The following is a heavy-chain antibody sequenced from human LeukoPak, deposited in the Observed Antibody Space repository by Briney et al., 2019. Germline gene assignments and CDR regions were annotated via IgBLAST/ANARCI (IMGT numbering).Heavy chain of an antibody. Sequence: MSGGSLRLSCAASEFSFSSYNMNWVRQAPGKGLEWVSSITSSSSYTFYADSVKGRFTISRDNAKSSLYLQMNSLTADDTAVYYCARDPYSGTYSPGVYYYYMDVWGKGTTVTVSS. CDR2: ITSSSSYT. CDR1: EFSFSSYN. J-gene: IGHJ6*03. CDR3: ARDPYSGTYSPGVYYYYMDV. V-gene: IGHV3-21*06. D-gene: IGHD1-26*01.